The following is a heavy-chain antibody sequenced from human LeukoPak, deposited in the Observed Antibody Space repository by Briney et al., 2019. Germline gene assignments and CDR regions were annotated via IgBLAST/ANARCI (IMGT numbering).Heavy chain of an antibody. Sequence: SETLSLTCAVSGGSISSSNWWSWVRQPPGKGLEWIGEIYHSGSTTYNPSFKSRLTISVDKSKNQFSLSLSSVTAADTAVYYCAKGYSGYDFGPNDAFDIWGQGTMVTVSS. D-gene: IGHD5-12*01. CDR3: AKGYSGYDFGPNDAFDI. CDR2: IYHSGST. V-gene: IGHV4-4*02. J-gene: IGHJ3*02. CDR1: GGSISSSNW.